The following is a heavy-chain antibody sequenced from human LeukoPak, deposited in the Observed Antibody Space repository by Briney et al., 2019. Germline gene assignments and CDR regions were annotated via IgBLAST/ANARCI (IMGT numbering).Heavy chain of an antibody. V-gene: IGHV3-30*02. Sequence: GGSLRLSCAASGFTFSSYGMHWVRQAPGKGPEWVAFIRYDGSNKYYADSVKGRFTISRDNSKNTLYLQMNSLGAEDTAVYYCAKGPHYYGSGSFVDYWGQGTLVTASS. CDR2: IRYDGSNK. D-gene: IGHD3-10*01. CDR1: GFTFSSYG. CDR3: AKGPHYYGSGSFVDY. J-gene: IGHJ4*02.